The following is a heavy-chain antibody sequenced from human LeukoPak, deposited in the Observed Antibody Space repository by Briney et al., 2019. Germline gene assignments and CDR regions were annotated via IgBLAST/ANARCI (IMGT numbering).Heavy chain of an antibody. J-gene: IGHJ4*02. CDR2: ISYDGSNK. CDR3: AKGVRGYDYCDY. Sequence: GGSLRLSCAASGFTFSSYGMHWVRQAPGKGLEWVAVISYDGSNKSYADSVKGRFTISRDNSKNTLYLQMNSLRAEDTAVYYCAKGVRGYDYCDYWGQGTLVTVSS. D-gene: IGHD5-12*01. V-gene: IGHV3-30*18. CDR1: GFTFSSYG.